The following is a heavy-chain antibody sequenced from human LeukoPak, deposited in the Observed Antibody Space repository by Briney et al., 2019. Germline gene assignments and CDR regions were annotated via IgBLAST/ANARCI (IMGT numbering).Heavy chain of an antibody. D-gene: IGHD1-26*01. Sequence: GASMKVSCKASGGTFSSYAITWVRQAPGQGLEWMGRLIPNFGTTDYAQKFQGRVTITADISTSTAYMELNGLTSEDTALYYCARGQLVRATTAFDFWGQGTQVTVSS. CDR1: GGTFSSYA. CDR2: LIPNFGTT. V-gene: IGHV1-69*06. CDR3: ARGQLVRATTAFDF. J-gene: IGHJ4*02.